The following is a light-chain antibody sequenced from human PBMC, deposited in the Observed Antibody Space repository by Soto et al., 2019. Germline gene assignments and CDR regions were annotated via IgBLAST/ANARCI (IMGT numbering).Light chain of an antibody. J-gene: IGLJ1*01. V-gene: IGLV2-14*01. CDR1: SSDIGAYNY. CDR3: SSYTIGDLYV. Sequence: QSALTQPASVSGSPGQSITISCTGTSSDIGAYNYVSWYQQYPGKGPKVMIYDVYSRPAGVSNRLSGSKSGNTASLTISGLQPEDEADYYCSSYTIGDLYVFGTGTKLTVL. CDR2: DVY.